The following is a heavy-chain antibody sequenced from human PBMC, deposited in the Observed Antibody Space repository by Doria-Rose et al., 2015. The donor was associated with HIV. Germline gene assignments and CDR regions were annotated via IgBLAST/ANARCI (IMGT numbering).Heavy chain of an antibody. J-gene: IGHJ4*02. V-gene: IGHV2-26*01. D-gene: IGHD6-13*01. CDR2: IFSDDEG. Sequence: QVTLKESGPVLVKPTETLTLTCTVSGVSLSSPGMGVSWIRQPPGKALEWLANIFSDDEGSYKTSLNGRLTISRGTSKRQVVLTMTDMDPVDTATYYCARIKSSRWYHKYYFDFWGQGTLVIVSA. CDR3: ARIKSSRWYHKYYFDF. CDR1: GVSLSSPGMG.